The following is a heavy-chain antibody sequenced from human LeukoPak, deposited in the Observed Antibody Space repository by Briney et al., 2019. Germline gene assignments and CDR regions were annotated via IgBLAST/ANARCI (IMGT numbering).Heavy chain of an antibody. Sequence: GGSLRLSCAASGFTFSSYSMNWVRQAPGKGLEWVSSISSSSSYIYYADSVKGRFTISRDNAKNSLYLQMNSLRAEDTAVYYCAREWQQQKYNWFDPWGQETLVTVSS. CDR2: ISSSSSYI. CDR3: AREWQQQKYNWFDP. CDR1: GFTFSSYS. J-gene: IGHJ5*02. D-gene: IGHD6-13*01. V-gene: IGHV3-21*01.